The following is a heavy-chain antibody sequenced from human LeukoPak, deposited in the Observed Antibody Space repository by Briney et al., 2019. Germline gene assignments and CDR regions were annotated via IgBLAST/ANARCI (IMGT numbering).Heavy chain of an antibody. V-gene: IGHV3-30*19. CDR3: AREMPVVTADYYFDY. CDR1: GFTFSSYG. CDR2: ISYDGSNK. Sequence: PGGSLRLSCAASGFTFSSYGMHWVRQAPGKGLDWVAVISYDGSNKYYADSVKGRFTISRDNSKETLYLQVSSLRPEDTAVYYCAREMPVVTADYYFDYWGQGALVTVSS. D-gene: IGHD4-23*01. J-gene: IGHJ4*02.